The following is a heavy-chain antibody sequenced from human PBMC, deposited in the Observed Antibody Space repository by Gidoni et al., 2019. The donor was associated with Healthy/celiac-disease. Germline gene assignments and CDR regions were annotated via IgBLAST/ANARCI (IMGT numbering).Heavy chain of an antibody. CDR3: ARSELERGPYYFDY. CDR1: GFTFSSYA. V-gene: IGHV3-30*01. CDR2: ISYDGSNK. Sequence: QVQLVESGGGVVQPGRSLRLSCAASGFTFSSYAMHWVRQAPGKGLEWVAVISYDGSNKYYADSVKGRFTISRDNSKNTLYLQMNSLRAEDTAVYYCARSELERGPYYFDYWGQGTLVTVSS. J-gene: IGHJ4*02. D-gene: IGHD1-1*01.